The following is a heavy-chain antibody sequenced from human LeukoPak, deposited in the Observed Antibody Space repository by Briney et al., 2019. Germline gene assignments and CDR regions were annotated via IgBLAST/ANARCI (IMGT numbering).Heavy chain of an antibody. CDR2: VNDSGRI. Sequence: SETLSLTCAVYGGSFSNYYWSWIRQTPGKGVESIGEVNDSGRINYNPSLMSRVTVSVDTSKNQFSLRLTSVTATDTAVYYCARRWNYGRNYYIDVWGKGATVSVSS. D-gene: IGHD1-7*01. J-gene: IGHJ6*03. CDR1: GGSFSNYY. V-gene: IGHV4-34*01. CDR3: ARRWNYGRNYYIDV.